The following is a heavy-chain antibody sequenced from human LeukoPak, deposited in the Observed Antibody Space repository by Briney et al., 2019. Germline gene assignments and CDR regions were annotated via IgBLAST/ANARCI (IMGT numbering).Heavy chain of an antibody. CDR3: ARVPSLGYCSGGSCYRFDR. CDR2: IYYSGST. CDR1: GGSISSGGYY. J-gene: IGHJ4*02. V-gene: IGHV4-31*03. D-gene: IGHD2-15*01. Sequence: PSETLSLTCTVSGGSISSGGYYWSWIRQHPGKGLEWIGYIYYSGSTYYNPSLKSRVTISVDTSKNQFSLKLSSVTAADTAVYYCARVPSLGYCSGGSCYRFDRWGQGTLVAVSS.